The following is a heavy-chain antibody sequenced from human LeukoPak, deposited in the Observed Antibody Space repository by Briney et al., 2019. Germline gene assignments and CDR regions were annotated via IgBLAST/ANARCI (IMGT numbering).Heavy chain of an antibody. J-gene: IGHJ5*02. D-gene: IGHD3-10*01. V-gene: IGHV1-69*04. Sequence: GASVKVSCKASGGTFSSYAISWMRQASGQGLEWMGRIIPILGIANYAQKFQGRVTITADKSTSTAYMELSSLRSEDTAVYYCARDHIGLRGVIILPENWFDPWGQGTLVTVSS. CDR2: IIPILGIA. CDR1: GGTFSSYA. CDR3: ARDHIGLRGVIILPENWFDP.